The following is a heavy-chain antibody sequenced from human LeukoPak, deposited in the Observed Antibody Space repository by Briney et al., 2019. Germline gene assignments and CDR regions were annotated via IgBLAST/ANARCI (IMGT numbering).Heavy chain of an antibody. CDR3: ARIEIDSSGSGSVYIDY. J-gene: IGHJ4*02. V-gene: IGHV3-21*01. CDR2: ISSSSSYI. D-gene: IGHD3-22*01. CDR1: GFTFSSYS. Sequence: GGSLRLSCAASGFTFSSYSMNWVRQAPGKGLEWVSSISSSSSYIYYADSVKGRFTISRDNAKNSLYLQMNSLRAEDTAVYYCARIEIDSSGSGSVYIDYWGQGTLVTVSS.